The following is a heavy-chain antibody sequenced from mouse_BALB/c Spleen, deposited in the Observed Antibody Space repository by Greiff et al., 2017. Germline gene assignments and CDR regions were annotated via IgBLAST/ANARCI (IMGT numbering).Heavy chain of an antibody. Sequence: VQLQQSAAELARPGASVKMSCKASGYTFTSYTMHWVKQRPGQGLEWIGYINPSSGYTEYNQKFKDKTTLTADKSSSTAYMQLSSLTSEDSAVYYCARSESGFITTANFDYWGQGTTLTVSS. D-gene: IGHD1-2*01. CDR2: INPSSGYT. V-gene: IGHV1-4*02. CDR3: ARSESGFITTANFDY. CDR1: GYTFTSYT. J-gene: IGHJ2*01.